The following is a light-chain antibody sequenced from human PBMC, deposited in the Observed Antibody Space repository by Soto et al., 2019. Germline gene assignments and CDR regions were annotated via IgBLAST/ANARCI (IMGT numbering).Light chain of an antibody. CDR3: NSYTSSTTPYV. V-gene: IGLV2-14*03. CDR1: SSDVGAYNY. J-gene: IGLJ1*01. Sequence: QSVLTQPASVSGSPGQSITISCTGSSSDVGAYNYVSRYQHHPDKAPKLVIYDVTNRPSGVSNRFSGSKSGNTASLTISGLQAEGEADYYCNSYTSSTTPYVFGTGTKVPVL. CDR2: DVT.